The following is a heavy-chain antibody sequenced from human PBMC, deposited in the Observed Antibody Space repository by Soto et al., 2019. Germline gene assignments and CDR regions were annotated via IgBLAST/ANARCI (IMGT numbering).Heavy chain of an antibody. J-gene: IGHJ4*02. CDR2: IYYSGST. CDR1: GGSISSYY. Sequence: SETLSLTCTVSGGSISSYYWSWIRQPPGKGLEWIGYIYYSGSTNYNPSLKSRVTISVDTSKNQFSLKLSSVTAADTAVYYCARDGRSGSYFRESRGGFDYWGQGTLVTVSS. V-gene: IGHV4-59*01. CDR3: ARDGRSGSYFRESRGGFDY. D-gene: IGHD1-26*01.